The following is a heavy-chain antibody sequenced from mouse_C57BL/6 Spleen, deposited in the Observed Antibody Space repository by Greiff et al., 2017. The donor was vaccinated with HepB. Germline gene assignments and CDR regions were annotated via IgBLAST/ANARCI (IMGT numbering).Heavy chain of an antibody. Sequence: EVRLVESGGGLVKPGGSLKLSCAASGFTFSAYGMHWVRQAPEKGLEWVAYISSGSSTIYYAETVKGRFTISRDNAKTTLFLQMTRLRSEDTAMYYCARATTVVRFAYWGQGTLVTVSA. J-gene: IGHJ3*01. D-gene: IGHD1-1*01. CDR2: ISSGSSTI. CDR1: GFTFSAYG. V-gene: IGHV5-17*01. CDR3: ARATTVVRFAY.